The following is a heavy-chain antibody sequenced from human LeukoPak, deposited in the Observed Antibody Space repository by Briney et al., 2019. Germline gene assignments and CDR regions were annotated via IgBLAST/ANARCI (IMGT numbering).Heavy chain of an antibody. CDR1: GGTFSSYA. J-gene: IGHJ4*02. CDR2: MNPNSGNT. Sequence: ASVKVSCKASGGTFSSYAISWVRQAPGQGLEWMGWMNPNSGNTGYAQKFQGRVTITRNTSISTAYMELSSLRSEDTAVYYCARRVGATKREYYFDYWGQGTLVTVSS. CDR3: ARRVGATKREYYFDY. D-gene: IGHD1-26*01. V-gene: IGHV1-8*03.